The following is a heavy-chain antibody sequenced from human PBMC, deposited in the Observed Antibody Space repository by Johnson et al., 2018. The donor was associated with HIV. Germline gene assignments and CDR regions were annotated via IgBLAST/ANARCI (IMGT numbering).Heavy chain of an antibody. CDR2: ISSNGGST. CDR3: ARGEGRIPHAFDI. D-gene: IGHD2-2*02. Sequence: EVQLVESGGGLVQPGRSLRLSCAASGFTFDDYAMHWVRQAPGKGLEYVSAISSNGGSTYYANSVKGRFTISRDNSKNTLYLQMGSLRAEDMAVYYCARGEGRIPHAFDIWGQGTMVTVSS. CDR1: GFTFDDYA. J-gene: IGHJ3*02. V-gene: IGHV3-64*01.